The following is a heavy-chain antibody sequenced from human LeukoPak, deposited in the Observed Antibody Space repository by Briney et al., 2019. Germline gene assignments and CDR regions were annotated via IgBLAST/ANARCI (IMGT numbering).Heavy chain of an antibody. CDR3: ARLYADYASATGY. CDR1: GYSFPNYW. Sequence: GESLKISCKGSGYSFPNYWIGWVRQMPGKGLEWMGIIYPGDSDTRYSPSYQGQVTISADKSISTAYLQWSSLKASDTAMYYCARLYADYASATGYWGQGTLVTVSS. V-gene: IGHV5-51*01. CDR2: IYPGDSDT. J-gene: IGHJ4*02. D-gene: IGHD4-17*01.